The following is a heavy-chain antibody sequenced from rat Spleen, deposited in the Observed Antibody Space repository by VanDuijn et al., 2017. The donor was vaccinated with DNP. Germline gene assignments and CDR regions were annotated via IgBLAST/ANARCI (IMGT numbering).Heavy chain of an antibody. CDR1: GFTFSDYY. Sequence: EVQLVESDGGLVQPGRSLKLSCAVSGFTFSDYYMAWVRQAPAKGLEWVASISYDGGSTFYRDSVRGRFTISRDNAKSSLYLQMDSLRSEDTATYYCTSNPHIRTAAPFDYWGQGVMVTVSS. J-gene: IGHJ2*01. V-gene: IGHV5-20*01. CDR2: ISYDGGST. D-gene: IGHD3-8*01. CDR3: TSNPHIRTAAPFDY.